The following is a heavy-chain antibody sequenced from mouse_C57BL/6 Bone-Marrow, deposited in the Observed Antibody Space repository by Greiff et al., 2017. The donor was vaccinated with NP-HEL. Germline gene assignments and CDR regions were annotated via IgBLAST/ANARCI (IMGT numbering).Heavy chain of an antibody. CDR1: GFSFTTYA. V-gene: IGHV10-1*01. CDR3: VGQDYGSSYYYYAMDY. CDR2: IRSKSNNYAT. D-gene: IGHD1-1*01. J-gene: IGHJ4*01. Sequence: EVKLMESGGGLVQPKGSLKLSCAASGFSFTTYAMNWVRQAPGKGLEWVARIRSKSNNYATYYADSVKDSFTISRDDSESIIYLQMNNCKTEETAMYYSVGQDYGSSYYYYAMDYWGQGTSVTVSS.